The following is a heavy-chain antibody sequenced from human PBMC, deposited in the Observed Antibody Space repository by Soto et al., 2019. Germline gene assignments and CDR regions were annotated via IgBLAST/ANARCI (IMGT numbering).Heavy chain of an antibody. CDR1: GYIFTDFY. V-gene: IGHV1-2*02. J-gene: IGHJ5*02. CDR3: ARPYCGTNSCHNRFVP. Sequence: GASVKVSCKASGYIFTDFYLNWVRQAPGQGLEWMGWINPNSGGTSYAQKFQGRVTMTTDTSITTAYMELNRLTSDDTAVYYCARPYCGTNSCHNRFVPWGQGTLVTVSS. CDR2: INPNSGGT. D-gene: IGHD2-2*01.